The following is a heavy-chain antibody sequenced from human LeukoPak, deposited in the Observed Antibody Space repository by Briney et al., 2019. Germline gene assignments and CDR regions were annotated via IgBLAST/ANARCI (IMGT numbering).Heavy chain of an antibody. J-gene: IGHJ4*02. Sequence: TGGSLRLSCAASGVTFSNYNMNWVRQAPGKGLGWVAVISYDGSNKYYADSVKGRFTISRDNSKNTLYLQMNSLRAEDTAVYYCAKDLTSSRVPAATMGGFDYWGQGTPVTVSS. D-gene: IGHD2-2*01. CDR1: GVTFSNYN. CDR3: AKDLTSSRVPAATMGGFDY. V-gene: IGHV3-30-3*01. CDR2: ISYDGSNK.